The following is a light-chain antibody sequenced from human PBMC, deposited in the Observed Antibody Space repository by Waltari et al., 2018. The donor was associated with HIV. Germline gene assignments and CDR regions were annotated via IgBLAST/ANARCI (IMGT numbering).Light chain of an antibody. CDR2: DVT. J-gene: IGLJ1*01. Sequence: QSALTQPASVSGPPGQAITISCTGSRRDVGTYDYISWYQQHPGTAPKLIISDVTERPSGISNRFSGSKSGTTASLTISGLQAEDEAEYFCCSFAGSNFVFGSGTKVTVL. V-gene: IGLV2-23*02. CDR3: CSFAGSNFV. CDR1: RRDVGTYDY.